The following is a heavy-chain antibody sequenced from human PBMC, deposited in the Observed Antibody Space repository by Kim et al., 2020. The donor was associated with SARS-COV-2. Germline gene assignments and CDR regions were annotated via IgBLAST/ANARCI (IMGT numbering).Heavy chain of an antibody. CDR3: VPSPGIWWLPDGAFDI. V-gene: IGHV3-43*02. Sequence: GGSLRLSCAVSGFTFDDYAMHWVRQAPGKGLEWVSLISGDGGSTYYADSVKGRFTISRDNSKNSLYLQMNSLRTEDTALYYCVPSPGIWWLPDGAFDIWGQGAMVTVSS. CDR1: GFTFDDYA. J-gene: IGHJ3*02. CDR2: ISGDGGST. D-gene: IGHD5-12*01.